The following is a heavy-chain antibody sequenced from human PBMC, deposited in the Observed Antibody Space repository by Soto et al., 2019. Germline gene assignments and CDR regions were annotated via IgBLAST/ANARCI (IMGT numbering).Heavy chain of an antibody. D-gene: IGHD6-6*01. J-gene: IGHJ6*02. CDR3: VMGGIAASQAVMYYYYGMDV. CDR1: GFTFSSYA. Sequence: GALRLSCSASGFTFSSYAMHWVRQAPGKGLEYVSAISSNGGSTYYADSVKGRFTISRDNSKNTLYLQMSSLRAEDTAVYYCVMGGIAASQAVMYYYYGMDVWGQGTTVTVSS. V-gene: IGHV3-64D*06. CDR2: ISSNGGST.